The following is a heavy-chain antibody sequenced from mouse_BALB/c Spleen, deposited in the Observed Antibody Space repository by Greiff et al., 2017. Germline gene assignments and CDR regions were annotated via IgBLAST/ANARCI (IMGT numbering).Heavy chain of an antibody. J-gene: IGHJ4*01. CDR3: ARNSGYYGSSLYAMDY. V-gene: IGHV2-4-1*01. Sequence: QVHVKQSGPGLVQPSQSLSITCTVSGFSLTSYGVHWVRQSPGKGLEWLGVIWSGGSTDYNAAFISRLSISKDNSKSQVFFKMNSLQADDTAIYYCARNSGYYGSSLYAMDYWGQGTSVTVSS. CDR2: IWSGGST. D-gene: IGHD1-1*01. CDR1: GFSLTSYG.